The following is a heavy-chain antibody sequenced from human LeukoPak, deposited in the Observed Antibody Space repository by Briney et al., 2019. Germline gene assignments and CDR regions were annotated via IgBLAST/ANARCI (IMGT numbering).Heavy chain of an antibody. Sequence: ASVKVSCKASGYTFTSYYMNWVRQAPGQGLEWMGIINPSGSTTRYAQKFQGRVTMTRDTSTSTVYMELTSLRSEDTAVYYCARDSNPAAYNYAPGDWFDPWGQGTLVTVSS. CDR3: ARDSNPAAYNYAPGDWFDP. CDR1: GYTFTSYY. D-gene: IGHD3-10*01. CDR2: INPSGSTT. J-gene: IGHJ5*02. V-gene: IGHV1-46*01.